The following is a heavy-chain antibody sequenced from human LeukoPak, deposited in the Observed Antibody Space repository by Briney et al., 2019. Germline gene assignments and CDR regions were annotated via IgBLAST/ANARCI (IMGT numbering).Heavy chain of an antibody. Sequence: QPGGSLRLSCVASGFTFSSYAISCVRQAPGMGLERLSVVCGGGNNTYKADSVKGRFAMSRDKSKRTEYLQMNSLRAEDTAVYYCAKDRSSWYYPFDSWGQGTLVTVSS. V-gene: IGHV3-23*01. CDR3: AKDRSSWYYPFDS. CDR1: GFTFSSYA. D-gene: IGHD3-3*01. CDR2: VCGGGNNT. J-gene: IGHJ4*02.